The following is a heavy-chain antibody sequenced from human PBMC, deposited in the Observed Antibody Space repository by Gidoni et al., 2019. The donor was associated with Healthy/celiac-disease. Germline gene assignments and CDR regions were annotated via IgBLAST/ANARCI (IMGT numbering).Heavy chain of an antibody. Sequence: QLQLVESGGGVVQPGRSLRLSCAASGFTFSSYGMHRVRQAPGKGLEWVAVISYDGSNKYYADSVKGRFTISRDNSKNTLYLQMNSLRAEDTAVYYCEVAVAGTGYWGQGTLVTVSS. CDR3: EVAVAGTGY. D-gene: IGHD6-19*01. J-gene: IGHJ4*02. CDR2: ISYDGSNK. V-gene: IGHV3-30*03. CDR1: GFTFSSYG.